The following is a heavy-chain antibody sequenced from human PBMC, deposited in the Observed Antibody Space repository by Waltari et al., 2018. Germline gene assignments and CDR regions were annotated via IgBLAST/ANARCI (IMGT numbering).Heavy chain of an antibody. J-gene: IGHJ4*02. D-gene: IGHD3-16*02. CDR2: INRDGSDI. CDR3: ARDHSF. CDR1: GSTSSSDW. Sequence: EVQQVESGGGFVQPGGSLRVPCAASGSTSSSDWMLWVRHAPGKGLVWVSRINRDGSDINYADSVKGRFTISRDSAKNTFYLQMNSLSAEDTAVYYCARDHSFWGQGTLVTVSS. V-gene: IGHV3-74*01.